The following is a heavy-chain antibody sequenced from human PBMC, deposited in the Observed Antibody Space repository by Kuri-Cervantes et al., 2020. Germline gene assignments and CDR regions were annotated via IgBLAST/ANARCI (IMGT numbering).Heavy chain of an antibody. D-gene: IGHD3-22*01. CDR3: ARTYYYDGSGYYFGY. CDR1: GFTFSDCY. CDR2: ISSRGSNM. V-gene: IGHV3-11*01. Sequence: LSLTCAVSGFTFSDCYMSWIRQAPGKGLEWVAYISSRGSNMYYADSVKGRFTISRDNAKNSLYLQMNSLRVEDTALYYCARTYYYDGSGYYFGYWGQGTLVTVSS. J-gene: IGHJ4*02.